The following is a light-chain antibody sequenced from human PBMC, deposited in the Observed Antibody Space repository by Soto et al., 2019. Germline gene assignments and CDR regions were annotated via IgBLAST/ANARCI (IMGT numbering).Light chain of an antibody. CDR1: QSTSSY. Sequence: DIQMTQSPSTLSASVGDRVTITCRASQSTSSYLALYQQKPGKAPKLLSYMASSLESGVPPRFSGSGAGTEFTLTISSLQPDDFATYHCQQYNSQATFGQGTKVDIK. J-gene: IGKJ1*01. CDR3: QQYNSQAT. V-gene: IGKV1-5*03. CDR2: MAS.